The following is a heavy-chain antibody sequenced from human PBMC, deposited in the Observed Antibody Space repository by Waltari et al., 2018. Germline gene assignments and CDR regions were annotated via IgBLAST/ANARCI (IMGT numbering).Heavy chain of an antibody. J-gene: IGHJ4*02. CDR2: INHSGST. D-gene: IGHD3-10*01. CDR1: GGSFSGYY. Sequence: QVQLQQWGAGLLKPSETLSLTCAVYGGSFSGYYWSWIRQPPGKGLAWIGEINHSGSTNYNPSLKSRVTISVDTSKNQFSLKLSSVTAADTAVYYCARGRMYYYAISYWGQGTLVTVSS. CDR3: ARGRMYYYAISY. V-gene: IGHV4-34*01.